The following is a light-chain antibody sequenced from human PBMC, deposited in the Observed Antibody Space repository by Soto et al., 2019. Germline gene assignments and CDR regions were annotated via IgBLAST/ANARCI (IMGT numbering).Light chain of an antibody. V-gene: IGKV3-15*01. CDR2: GAS. CDR1: QSVSRN. CDR3: QQYNNWLWT. J-gene: IGKJ1*01. Sequence: EIVMTQSPATLSVSPGERATLSCRASQSVSRNLTWYQQQPGQAPRLLIYGASTRATGIPARFSGSGPGTEFTLTISSLQSEAFPVYYCQQYNNWLWTFGQAHKVEIK.